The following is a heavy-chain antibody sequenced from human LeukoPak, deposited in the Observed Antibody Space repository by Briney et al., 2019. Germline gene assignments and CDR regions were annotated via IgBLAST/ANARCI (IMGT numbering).Heavy chain of an antibody. CDR2: FDPEDGET. Sequence: GASVKVSCKVSGYTLTELSMHWVRQAPGKGLEWMGGFDPEDGETIYAQKFQGRVTMTEDTSTGTAYMELSSLRSDDTAVYYCTTSFGAAIGAFDIWGQGTMVTVSS. V-gene: IGHV1-24*01. CDR1: GYTLTELS. D-gene: IGHD3-3*01. CDR3: TTSFGAAIGAFDI. J-gene: IGHJ3*02.